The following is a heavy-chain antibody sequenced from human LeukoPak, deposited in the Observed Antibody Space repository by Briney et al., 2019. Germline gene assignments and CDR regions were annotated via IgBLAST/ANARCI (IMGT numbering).Heavy chain of an antibody. CDR3: ARRAGAYSHPYDY. V-gene: IGHV3-53*01. CDR1: GLTASGNS. CDR2: IYSDNT. D-gene: IGHD4/OR15-4a*01. J-gene: IGHJ4*02. Sequence: GGTLRLSCTLSGLTASGNSMRCVPEAPGKGLRWGSFIYSDNTHYSDSVKGRFTISRDNSKNTLYLQMNSLRAEDTAVYYCARRAGAYSHPYDYGGQGTLVTVSS.